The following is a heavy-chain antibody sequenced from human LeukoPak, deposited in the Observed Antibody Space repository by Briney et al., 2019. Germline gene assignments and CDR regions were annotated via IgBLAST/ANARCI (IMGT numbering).Heavy chain of an antibody. CDR2: IFYSGST. CDR1: GGSISSGGYY. CDR3: ARSLLWFGELSTVDY. V-gene: IGHV4-31*03. D-gene: IGHD3-10*01. J-gene: IGHJ4*02. Sequence: SQTLSLTCTVSGGSISSGGYYWSWIRQHPGKGLEWIGYIFYSGSTYYNPSLKSRVTISVDTSKNQFSLKLSSVTAADTAVYYCARSLLWFGELSTVDYWGQGTLVTVSS.